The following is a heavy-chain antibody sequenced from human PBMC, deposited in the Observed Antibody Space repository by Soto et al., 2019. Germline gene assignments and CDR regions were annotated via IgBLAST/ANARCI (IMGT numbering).Heavy chain of an antibody. CDR3: AHSQHSYDVSAGYFDF. V-gene: IGHV2-5*01. CDR2: LYWNDDE. Sequence: SGPTLVNPTQTLTLTCAFSGVSLSSSGGGVGWIRQPPGKALEGLALLYWNDDERYSPSLRSRLSSTNDTSKTQVVLTMTNMDPVDTATYYCAHSQHSYDVSAGYFDFGGQGTLVTVS. J-gene: IGHJ4*02. D-gene: IGHD3-22*01. CDR1: GVSLSSSGGG.